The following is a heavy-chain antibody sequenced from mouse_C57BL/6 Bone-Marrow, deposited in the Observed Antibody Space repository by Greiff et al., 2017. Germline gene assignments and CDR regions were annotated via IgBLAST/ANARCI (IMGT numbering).Heavy chain of an antibody. Sequence: EVHLVESEGGLVQPGSSMKLSCTASGFTFSDYYMAWVRQVPEKGLEWVANINYDGSSTYYLDSLKSRFIISRDNAKNILYLQMGSLKSEDTATYYCARHYGSSYFYAMDYWGQGTSVTVSS. CDR2: INYDGSST. V-gene: IGHV5-16*01. D-gene: IGHD1-1*01. CDR3: ARHYGSSYFYAMDY. CDR1: GFTFSDYY. J-gene: IGHJ4*01.